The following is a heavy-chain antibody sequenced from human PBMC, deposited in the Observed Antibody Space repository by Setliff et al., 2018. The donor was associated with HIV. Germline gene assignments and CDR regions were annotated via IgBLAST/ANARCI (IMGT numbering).Heavy chain of an antibody. CDR2: VYHGGTT. CDR3: ARDRALRFSQSPSSHYCDY. J-gene: IGHJ4*03. D-gene: IGHD3-3*01. Sequence: SETLSLTCDVSGYSISSGYFWGWIRQFPGTGLQWIGRVYHGGTTNYNPTLRSRVTISTDASKNQFALKLKSVSAADTAVYFCARDRALRFSQSPSSHYCDYWGQGTLVTVSS. CDR1: GYSISSGYF. V-gene: IGHV4-38-2*01.